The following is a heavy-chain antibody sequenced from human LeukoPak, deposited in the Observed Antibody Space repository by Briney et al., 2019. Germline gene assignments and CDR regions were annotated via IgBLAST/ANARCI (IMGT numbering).Heavy chain of an antibody. CDR2: INPNSGGT. CDR1: GGTFSSYA. CDR3: AREKYNWNYNYFQH. J-gene: IGHJ1*01. V-gene: IGHV1-2*02. Sequence: GASVKVSCKASGGTFSSYAISWVRQAPGQGLEWMGWINPNSGGTNYAQKFQGRVTMTRDTSISTAYMELSRLRSDDTAVYYCAREKYNWNYNYFQHWGQGTLVTVSS. D-gene: IGHD1-7*01.